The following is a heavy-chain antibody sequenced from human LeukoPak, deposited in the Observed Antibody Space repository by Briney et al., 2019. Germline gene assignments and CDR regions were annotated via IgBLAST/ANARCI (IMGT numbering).Heavy chain of an antibody. CDR3: ARVPRVAGYAFDI. CDR2: VNPNSGGT. J-gene: IGHJ3*02. D-gene: IGHD6-19*01. V-gene: IGHV1-2*02. CDR1: GYTFTGYY. Sequence: ASVKVSCKASGYTFTGYYMHWVRQAPGQGLEWMGWVNPNSGGTNYAQKFQGRVTMTRDTSISTAYMELSRLRSDDTAVYYCARVPRVAGYAFDIWGQGTMVTVSS.